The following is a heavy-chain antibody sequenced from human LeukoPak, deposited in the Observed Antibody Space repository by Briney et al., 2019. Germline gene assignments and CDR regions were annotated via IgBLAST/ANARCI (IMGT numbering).Heavy chain of an antibody. Sequence: GGSLRLSCAASGFTFSSYAMSWVRRAPGKGLEWVSAISGSGGSTYYADSVKGRFTISRDNSKNTLYLQMNSLRAEDTAVYYCAKDRDDSGYYFDYWGQGTLVTVSS. CDR2: ISGSGGST. D-gene: IGHD3-10*01. J-gene: IGHJ4*02. CDR3: AKDRDDSGYYFDY. V-gene: IGHV3-23*01. CDR1: GFTFSSYA.